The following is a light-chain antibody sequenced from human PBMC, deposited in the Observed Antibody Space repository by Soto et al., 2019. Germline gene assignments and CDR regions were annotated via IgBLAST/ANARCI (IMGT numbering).Light chain of an antibody. CDR1: QSVGNS. J-gene: IGKJ2*02. CDR3: QHGSSLPRT. CDR2: GTS. Sequence: EVVMTQSPATLSLSPGERATLSCRASQSVGNSLAWYQQRPGQAPRLLIFGTSNMATGVPARFSGAGSGTDFSLTISSLEPEDFAVYYCQHGSSLPRTFGRGTKLEIK. V-gene: IGKV3-11*01.